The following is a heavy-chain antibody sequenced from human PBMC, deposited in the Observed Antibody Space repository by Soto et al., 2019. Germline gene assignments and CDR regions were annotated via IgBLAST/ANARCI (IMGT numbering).Heavy chain of an antibody. Sequence: QVQLQESGPGLVKPSETLSLTYTVSGGSISSYYWSWIRQPPGKGLEWIGYIYYSGSTNYNPSLKSRVTISVDTSKNQFSLKLSSVTAADTAVYYCARDQGYSYGYGTAWGMDVWGQGTTVTVSS. CDR1: GGSISSYY. CDR3: ARDQGYSYGYGTAWGMDV. CDR2: IYYSGST. V-gene: IGHV4-59*01. J-gene: IGHJ6*02. D-gene: IGHD5-18*01.